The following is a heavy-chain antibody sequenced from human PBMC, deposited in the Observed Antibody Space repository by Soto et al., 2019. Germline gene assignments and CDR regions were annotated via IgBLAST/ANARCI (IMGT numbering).Heavy chain of an antibody. Sequence: QITLKESGPTLVKPTQTLTLTCTVAGFSLPTHEVGVGWISQPPGKSLVWLAFIYWNDEMSYSPALKRRLTITKDTSKHHVVLTMANVDPAETGTHLCAHRPTKYIAAWPAFDFWGQGTTVAVSS. CDR3: AHRPTKYIAAWPAFDF. J-gene: IGHJ3*01. V-gene: IGHV2-5*01. CDR2: IYWNDEM. D-gene: IGHD1-1*01. CDR1: GFSLPTHEVG.